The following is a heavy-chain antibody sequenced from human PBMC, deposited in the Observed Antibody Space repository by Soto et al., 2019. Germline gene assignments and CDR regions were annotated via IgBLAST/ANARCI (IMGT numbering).Heavy chain of an antibody. CDR3: ARVVGATVLGVDYYYGMDV. CDR2: TYYRSKWYN. Sequence: SQTLSLTCAISGDSVSSNSAAWNWIRQSPSRGLEWLGRTYYRSKWYNDYAVSVKSRITINPDTSKNRFSLQLNSVTPEDTAGYYCARVVGATVLGVDYYYGMDVWGQGTTVTVSS. V-gene: IGHV6-1*01. CDR1: GDSVSSNSAA. D-gene: IGHD1-26*01. J-gene: IGHJ6*02.